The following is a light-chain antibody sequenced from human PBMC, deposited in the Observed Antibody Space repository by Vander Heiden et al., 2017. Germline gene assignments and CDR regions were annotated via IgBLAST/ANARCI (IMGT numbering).Light chain of an antibody. V-gene: IGLV2-14*01. CDR2: DVS. Sequence: QSALTQPASVSGSPGQSITISCTGTSSDVGGYKYVSWYQQHPGKAPKLMIYDVSNRPSGVSNRFSGSKSGNTASLTISGLQSEDEADYYCSSDTSSSTVVFGGGTKLTVL. CDR1: SSDVGGYKY. J-gene: IGLJ2*01. CDR3: SSDTSSSTVV.